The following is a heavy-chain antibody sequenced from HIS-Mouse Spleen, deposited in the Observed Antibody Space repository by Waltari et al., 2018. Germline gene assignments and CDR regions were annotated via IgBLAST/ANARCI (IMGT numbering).Heavy chain of an antibody. J-gene: IGHJ3*02. V-gene: IGHV4-34*01. Sequence: QVQLQQWGAGLLKPSETLSLTCAVYGGSFSGYYWSWIRQPPGKGLEWIGEINHSGSTNYNPSLKRRVTMSVDTSKNQFSLKLSSVTAADTAVYYCARGRFHSWNDAFDIWGQGTMVTVSS. CDR2: INHSGST. D-gene: IGHD1-1*01. CDR3: ARGRFHSWNDAFDI. CDR1: GGSFSGYY.